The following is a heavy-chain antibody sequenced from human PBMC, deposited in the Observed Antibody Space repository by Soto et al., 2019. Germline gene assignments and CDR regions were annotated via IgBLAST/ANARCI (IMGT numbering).Heavy chain of an antibody. CDR2: ISGTSGST. J-gene: IGHJ4*02. V-gene: IGHV3-23*01. D-gene: IGHD3-22*01. CDR3: AKDGHYYDSSGYYYANYFDY. Sequence: GGSLRLSCAASGFTFSSYAMSWVRQAPGKGLEWVSAISGTSGSTYYADSVKGRFTISRDNSKNTLYLQMNSLRAEDTAVYYCAKDGHYYDSSGYYYANYFDYWGQGTLVTVSS. CDR1: GFTFSSYA.